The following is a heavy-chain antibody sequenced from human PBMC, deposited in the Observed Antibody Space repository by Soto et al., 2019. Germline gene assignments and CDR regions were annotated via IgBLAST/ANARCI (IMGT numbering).Heavy chain of an antibody. D-gene: IGHD2-2*01. V-gene: IGHV3-74*01. CDR1: GFTLRSYW. Sequence: PGGSLRVSCAASGFTLRSYWMHWVRQAPGKGLVWVSRINSDGSSTSYADSVKGRFTISRDNAKNTLYLQMNSLRAEDTAVYYCAKEQDIVVVPAAMLYYYYGMDVWGQGTTVTVSS. CDR3: AKEQDIVVVPAAMLYYYYGMDV. CDR2: INSDGSST. J-gene: IGHJ6*02.